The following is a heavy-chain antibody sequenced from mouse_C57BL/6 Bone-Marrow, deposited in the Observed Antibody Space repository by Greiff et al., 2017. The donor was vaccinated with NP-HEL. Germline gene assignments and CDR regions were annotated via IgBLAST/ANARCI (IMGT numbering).Heavy chain of an antibody. J-gene: IGHJ2*01. CDR2: ISNLAYSI. Sequence: EVQVVESGGGLVQPGGSLKLSCAASGFTFSDYGMAWVRQAPRKGPEWVAFISNLAYSIYYADTVTGRFTISRENAKNTLYLEMSSLRSEDTAMYYCARHRPIYYGNHFDYWGQGTTLTVSS. D-gene: IGHD2-1*01. CDR1: GFTFSDYG. V-gene: IGHV5-15*01. CDR3: ARHRPIYYGNHFDY.